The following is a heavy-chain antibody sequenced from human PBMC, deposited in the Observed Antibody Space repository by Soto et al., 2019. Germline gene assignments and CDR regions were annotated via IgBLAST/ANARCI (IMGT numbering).Heavy chain of an antibody. CDR3: ARDLFGSGYWGYYYYYGMDV. CDR2: ISYDGSNK. D-gene: IGHD3-22*01. CDR1: GFTFSSYP. J-gene: IGHJ6*02. V-gene: IGHV3-30-3*01. Sequence: GGALRLSCAASGFTFSSYPMHWVRQAPGKGLEWVAVISYDGSNKYYADSVKGRFTISRDNSKNTLYLQMNSLRAEDTAVYYCARDLFGSGYWGYYYYYGMDVWGQGTTVTVSS.